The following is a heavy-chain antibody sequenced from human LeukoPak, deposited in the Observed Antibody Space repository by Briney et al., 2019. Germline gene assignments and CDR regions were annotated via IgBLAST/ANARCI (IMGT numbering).Heavy chain of an antibody. D-gene: IGHD3-22*01. Sequence: GASVKVSCKASGYTFTSYGISWVRQAPGQGLEWMGWISAYNGNTNYAQKLQGRVTMTTDTSTSTAYMELRSLRSDDTAVYYCARGSSGYYPRSRFDYWGQGTLVTVSS. J-gene: IGHJ4*02. CDR3: ARGSSGYYPRSRFDY. CDR1: GYTFTSYG. CDR2: ISAYNGNT. V-gene: IGHV1-18*01.